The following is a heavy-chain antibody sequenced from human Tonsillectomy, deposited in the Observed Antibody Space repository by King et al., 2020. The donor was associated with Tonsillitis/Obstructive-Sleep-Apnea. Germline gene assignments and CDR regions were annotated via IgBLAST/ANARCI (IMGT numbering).Heavy chain of an antibody. J-gene: IGHJ4*02. D-gene: IGHD6-19*01. CDR1: GFTFPSYA. CDR2: ISYDGSNN. CDR3: AREGGRQWLENIDY. V-gene: IGHV3-30*04. Sequence: VQLVESGGGVVQPGRSLRLSCAASGFTFPSYAMHWVRQAPGKGLEWVAVISYDGSNNYYADSVKGRFTISRDNSKNTLYLQMNSLRAEDTAVYYCAREGGRQWLENIDYWGQGNLVTVSS.